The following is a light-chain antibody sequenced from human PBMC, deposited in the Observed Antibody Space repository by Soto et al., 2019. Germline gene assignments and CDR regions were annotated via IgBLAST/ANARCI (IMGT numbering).Light chain of an antibody. CDR1: SSNIGSDY. CDR3: AAWDIGLTGGV. CDR2: ENY. J-gene: IGLJ2*01. V-gene: IGLV1-51*02. Sequence: QSVLTQPPSVSAARGQKVTISCSGSSSNIGSDYVSWYQQLPGAAPKLLIYENYERPPGIPDRFSGSKSGTSATLDITGLQTGDEADYYCAAWDIGLTGGVFGGGTKLTVL.